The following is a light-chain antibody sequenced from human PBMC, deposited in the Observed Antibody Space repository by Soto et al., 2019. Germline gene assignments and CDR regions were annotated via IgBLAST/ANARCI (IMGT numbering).Light chain of an antibody. CDR1: QSFSSSY. Sequence: EIVLTQSPGTLSLSPGERATLSCRSSQSFSSSYLAWYQQKPGQAPRLLIYGASSRAAVIADRFSGSGSGTDFTLTISSLEPEDFAVYYYQHYGSALFTFGPGTKVDVK. V-gene: IGKV3-20*01. CDR2: GAS. J-gene: IGKJ3*01. CDR3: QHYGSALFT.